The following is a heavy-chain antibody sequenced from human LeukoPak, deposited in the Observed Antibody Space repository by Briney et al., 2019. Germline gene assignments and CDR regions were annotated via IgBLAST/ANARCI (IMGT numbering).Heavy chain of an antibody. Sequence: GGSLRLSCAASGFTFSSYSMNWVRQAPGKGLEWVSCTSSSSYTYYADSVKGRFTISRDNAKNSLYLQMNSLRAEDTAVYYCARDLEMWSGELPSGYFYGMDVWGQGTTVIVSS. CDR2: TSSSSYT. D-gene: IGHD3-10*01. CDR3: ARDLEMWSGELPSGYFYGMDV. V-gene: IGHV3-21*01. J-gene: IGHJ6*02. CDR1: GFTFSSYS.